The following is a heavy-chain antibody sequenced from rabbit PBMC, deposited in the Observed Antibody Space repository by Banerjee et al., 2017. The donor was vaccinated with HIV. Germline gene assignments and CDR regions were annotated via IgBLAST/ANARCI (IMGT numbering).Heavy chain of an antibody. CDR3: ARDGVYTGPDYDL. J-gene: IGHJ6*01. Sequence: QQQLVESGGGLVKPGASLTLTCKASGFSFSSSYWICWVRQAPGKGLEWIACIDVGSSGSTYYASWAKGRFTISKTSSTTVTLQMTSLTAADTATYFCARDGVYTGPDYDLWGPGTLVTVS. CDR2: IDVGSSGST. V-gene: IGHV1S45*01. D-gene: IGHD4-2*01. CDR1: GFSFSSSYW.